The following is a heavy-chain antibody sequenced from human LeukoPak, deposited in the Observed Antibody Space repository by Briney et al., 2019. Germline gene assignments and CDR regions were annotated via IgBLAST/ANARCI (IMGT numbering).Heavy chain of an antibody. D-gene: IGHD2-2*01. CDR1: GFTFSSYA. CDR2: STGSGGST. V-gene: IGHV3-23*01. CDR3: AKEGHLGSCTSTTCYFDY. Sequence: GGSLRLSCAASGFTFSSYAMSWVRQAPGRGLEWVSVSTGSGGSTYYVDSVKGRFTISRDNSKNTLYLQVNSLRAEDTAVYYCAKEGHLGSCTSTTCYFDYWGQGTLVTVSS. J-gene: IGHJ4*02.